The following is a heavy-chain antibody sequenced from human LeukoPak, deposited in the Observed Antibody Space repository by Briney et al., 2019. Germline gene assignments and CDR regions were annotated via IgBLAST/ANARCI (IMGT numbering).Heavy chain of an antibody. V-gene: IGHV1-46*01. CDR3: ATGPGDYEVH. CDR1: GYTFTRDY. Sequence: RASVKVSCKASGYTFTRDYTHWVRQAPGQGLEWMGIINPGADTTSYAQKFQGRVAVTRDTSTSTVYMELSRLTSEDTAVYYCATGPGDYEVHWGQGTLITVSS. D-gene: IGHD4-17*01. CDR2: INPGADTT. J-gene: IGHJ4*02.